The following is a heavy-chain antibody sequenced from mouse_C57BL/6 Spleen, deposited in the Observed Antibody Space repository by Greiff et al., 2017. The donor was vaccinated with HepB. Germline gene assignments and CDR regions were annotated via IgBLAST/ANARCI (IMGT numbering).Heavy chain of an antibody. J-gene: IGHJ2*01. CDR3: ARDYSGSRDYFDY. D-gene: IGHD1-1*01. CDR2: IYPGDGDT. V-gene: IGHV1-82*01. Sequence: QVQLQQSGPELVKPGASVKISCKASGYAFSSSWMNWVKQRPGKGLEWIGRIYPGDGDTNYNGKFKGKATLTADKSSSTAYMQLSSLTSDDSAVYFCARDYSGSRDYFDYWGQGTTLTVSS. CDR1: GYAFSSSW.